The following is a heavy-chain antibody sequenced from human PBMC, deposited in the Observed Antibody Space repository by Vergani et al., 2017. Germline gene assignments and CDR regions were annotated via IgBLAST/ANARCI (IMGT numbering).Heavy chain of an antibody. J-gene: IGHJ4*02. D-gene: IGHD5-12*01. Sequence: QVQLQQWGAGLLKPSETLSLTCAVYGGSFSGYYWNWIRQPPGKGLEWIGEITHSGSTNYNPSLKSRVTISVDTSKNQFSLKLSSVTAADTAVYYCARGADIVATIYGGLDYWGQGTLVTVSS. CDR3: ARGADIVATIYGGLDY. CDR1: GGSFSGYY. V-gene: IGHV4-34*01. CDR2: ITHSGST.